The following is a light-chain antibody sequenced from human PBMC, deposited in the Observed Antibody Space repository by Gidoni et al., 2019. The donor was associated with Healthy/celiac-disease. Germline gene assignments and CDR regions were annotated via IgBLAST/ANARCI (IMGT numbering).Light chain of an antibody. V-gene: IGLV1-40*01. J-gene: IGLJ2*01. CDR3: QYYDSSLSGAV. Sequence: QSVLTQPPSVSGAPGHRVTISCTGSSSNIGAGYDVHWYQQLPGTAPKLLIYGNSNRPSGVPDRFSGSKSGTSDSQAITGLQAEDEADYYCQYYDSSLSGAVFGGGTKLTVL. CDR1: SSNIGAGYD. CDR2: GNS.